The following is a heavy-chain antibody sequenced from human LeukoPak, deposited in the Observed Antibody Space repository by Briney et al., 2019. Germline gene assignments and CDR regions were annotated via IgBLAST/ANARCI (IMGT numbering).Heavy chain of an antibody. V-gene: IGHV1-2*06. D-gene: IGHD1-26*01. CDR2: INPNSGGT. CDR3: ARDLSSTSNWELDY. CDR1: GYTLTDYF. Sequence: SVNVSCKASGYTLTDYFMHWVRQAPRQALEWMGRINPNSGGTNYAQDFQGRVTMTRDTSINTAYTELSKLTSDDTAVYYCARDLSSTSNWELDYWGQGTLVTVSS. J-gene: IGHJ4*02.